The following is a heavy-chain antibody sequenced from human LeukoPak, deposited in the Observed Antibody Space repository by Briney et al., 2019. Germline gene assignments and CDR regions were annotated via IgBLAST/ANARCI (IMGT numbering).Heavy chain of an antibody. CDR1: GFTFSSYS. CDR3: AKLTGLTTDENWN. J-gene: IGHJ4*02. D-gene: IGHD4-17*01. Sequence: SGGSLRLSCAASGFTFSSYSMNWVRQAPGKGLEWVSSISSSSSYIYYADSVKGRFTISRDNAKNSLYLQMNSLRAEDTAVYYCAKLTGLTTDENWNWGQGTLVTVSS. CDR2: ISSSSSYI. V-gene: IGHV3-21*04.